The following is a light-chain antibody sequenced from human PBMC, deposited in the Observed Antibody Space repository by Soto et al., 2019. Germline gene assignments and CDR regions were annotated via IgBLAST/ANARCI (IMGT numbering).Light chain of an antibody. J-gene: IGKJ4*01. V-gene: IGKV1-5*03. CDR2: KAS. CDR1: QSIVIW. CDR3: QQYNTWAVT. Sequence: DIQMTQSPSTLSASVGDRVTITCRASQSIVIWLAWYQQKPGKAPKLLIYKASSLESGVPSRFSGSGSGTEFTLTSSSLQPDDFASYYCQQYNTWAVTFGGGTKVEIK.